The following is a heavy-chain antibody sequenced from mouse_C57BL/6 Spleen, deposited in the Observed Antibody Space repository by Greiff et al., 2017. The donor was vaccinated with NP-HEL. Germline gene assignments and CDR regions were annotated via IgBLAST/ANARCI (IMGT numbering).Heavy chain of an antibody. D-gene: IGHD2-4*01. CDR2: INPSTGGT. V-gene: IGHV1-42*01. CDR1: GYSFTGYY. J-gene: IGHJ1*03. Sequence: EVQLQQSGPELVKPGASVKISCKASGYSFTGYYMNWVKQSPEKSLEWIGEINPSTGGTTYNQKFKAKATLTVDKSSSTAYRQLKSLTSEDSAVYYCARIGPHYDYGYFDVWGTGTTVTVSS. CDR3: ARIGPHYDYGYFDV.